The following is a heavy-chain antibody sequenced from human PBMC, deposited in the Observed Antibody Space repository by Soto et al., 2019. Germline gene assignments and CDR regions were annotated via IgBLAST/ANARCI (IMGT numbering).Heavy chain of an antibody. CDR2: ISNDGSIK. J-gene: IGHJ6*02. Sequence: QVQMVESGGGVVLPGRSLRLSCAASGFSFSTYGMHWVRQAPGKGLEWMAVISNDGSIKYYADSVKGRFTISRDNSKDTLFLQMSSLRGEDTAVYYCAKVVRAHTMSSNFYYYSGMDVWGQGTTVTGSS. D-gene: IGHD6-6*01. CDR1: GFSFSTYG. CDR3: AKVVRAHTMSSNFYYYSGMDV. V-gene: IGHV3-30*18.